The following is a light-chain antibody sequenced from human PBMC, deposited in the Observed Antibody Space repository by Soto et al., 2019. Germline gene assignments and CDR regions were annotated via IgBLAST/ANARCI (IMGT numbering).Light chain of an antibody. V-gene: IGKV3D-15*01. CDR2: DAS. CDR3: QQYNNWPIT. J-gene: IGKJ5*01. CDR1: QTVRNSY. Sequence: EFVLTQSPGTLSLSPGERATLSCRASQTVRNSYLAWYQQKPGQAPRLLIYDASTRAADTPARFSGSGSGTKFTLSISSLQSEDFAVYYCQQYNNWPITFGQGTRLEIK.